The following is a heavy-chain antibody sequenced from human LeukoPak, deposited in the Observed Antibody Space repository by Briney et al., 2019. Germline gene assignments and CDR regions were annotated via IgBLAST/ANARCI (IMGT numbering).Heavy chain of an antibody. CDR2: INHSGST. V-gene: IGHV4-34*01. Sequence: PSETLSLTCAVYGGSFSGYYWSWIRQPPWKGLEWIGEINHSGSTNYNPSLKSRVTISVDTSKNQFSLKLSSVTAADTAVYYCARRSRRDAFDIWGQGTMVTVSS. CDR1: GGSFSGYY. J-gene: IGHJ3*02. CDR3: ARRSRRDAFDI.